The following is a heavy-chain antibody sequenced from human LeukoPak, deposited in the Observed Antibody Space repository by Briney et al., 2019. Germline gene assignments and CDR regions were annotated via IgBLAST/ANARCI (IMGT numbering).Heavy chain of an antibody. J-gene: IGHJ6*02. CDR2: IYSGGRT. CDR3: ARPWSSSGNQEAFNYYYYGMDV. Sequence: AGGSLRISWVASGFTVSSNYMSWGRQAPGKGLQWGSVIYSGGRTYYADSVKGRFTISRDNSKNTLYLQMNSLGAEDTAVYYCARPWSSSGNQEAFNYYYYGMDVWGQGTTVTVSS. D-gene: IGHD6-13*01. V-gene: IGHV3-53*01. CDR1: GFTVSSNY.